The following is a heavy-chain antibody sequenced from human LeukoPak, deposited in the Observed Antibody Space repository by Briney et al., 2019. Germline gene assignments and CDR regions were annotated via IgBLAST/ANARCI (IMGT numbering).Heavy chain of an antibody. V-gene: IGHV3-33*01. CDR1: GFTFSSYG. D-gene: IGHD1-26*01. J-gene: IGHJ4*02. CDR2: IWYDGSNK. Sequence: PGGSLRLSCAASGFTFSSYGMHWVRQAPGKGLEWVAVIWYDGSNKYYADSVKGRFTISRDNSKNTLYLQINSLRAEDTAVYYCARVLPLGYLIDYWGQGTLVTVSS. CDR3: ARVLPLGYLIDY.